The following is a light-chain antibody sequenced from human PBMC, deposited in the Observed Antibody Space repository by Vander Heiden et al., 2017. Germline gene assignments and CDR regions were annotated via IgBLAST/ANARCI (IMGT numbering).Light chain of an antibody. CDR3: QQSYSSPRT. J-gene: IGKJ1*01. CDR1: QSIINY. CDR2: AAS. V-gene: IGKV1-39*01. Sequence: DTQMTQSPSTLSASVGDRVTIACRASQSIINYLNWYQQKPGKAPKLLIYAASSLQSGVPSRFSGSGSGTDFTLSISSLQPEDFATYYCQQSYSSPRTFGQGTKVEIK.